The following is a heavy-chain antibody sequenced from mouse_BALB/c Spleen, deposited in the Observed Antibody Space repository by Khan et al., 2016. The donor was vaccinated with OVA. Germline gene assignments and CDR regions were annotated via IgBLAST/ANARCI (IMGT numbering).Heavy chain of an antibody. CDR3: ARSRGNYLRDL. CDR1: GYTFTDYA. J-gene: IGHJ2*01. V-gene: IGHV9-1*02. D-gene: IGHD2-1*01. Sequence: LVEPGPELKKPGETVRISCKASGYTFTDYAVNWVKQAPGKGLMWMGWRNTYPGEATFVDEFKGRFAFSFEISDSTAHLQIYNLQHEDMSTYYCARSRGNYLRDLWGQVTTLTVSS. CDR2: RNTYPGEA.